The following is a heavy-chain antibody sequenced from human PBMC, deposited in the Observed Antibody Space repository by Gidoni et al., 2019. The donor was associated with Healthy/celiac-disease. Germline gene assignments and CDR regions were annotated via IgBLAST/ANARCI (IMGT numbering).Heavy chain of an antibody. CDR3: ARVGAIAAAGNWFDP. J-gene: IGHJ5*02. CDR2: INHSGRT. Sequence: QVQLQQWGAGLLKPSETLSLTCAVYGGSFSGYYWSWIRPPPGKGLEWIGEINHSGRTNYNPSLKSRVTISVDTSKNQFSLKLSSVTAADTAVYYCARVGAIAAAGNWFDPWGQGTLVTVSS. V-gene: IGHV4-34*01. D-gene: IGHD6-13*01. CDR1: GGSFSGYY.